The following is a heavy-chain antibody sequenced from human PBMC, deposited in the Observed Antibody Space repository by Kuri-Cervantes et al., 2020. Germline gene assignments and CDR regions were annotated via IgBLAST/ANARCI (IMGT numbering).Heavy chain of an antibody. CDR2: IYYSGST. CDR1: GGSISSYY. J-gene: IGHJ3*02. V-gene: IGHV4-59*01. D-gene: IGHD3-3*01. CDR3: ASSAYYDFWSGYYTRDAFDI. Sequence: SETLSLTCTVSGGSISSYYWSWIRQPPGKGLEWIGYIYYSGSTNYNPSLKSRVTISVDTSKNQFSLKLSSVTAADMAVYYCASSAYYDFWSGYYTRDAFDIWGQGTMVTVSS.